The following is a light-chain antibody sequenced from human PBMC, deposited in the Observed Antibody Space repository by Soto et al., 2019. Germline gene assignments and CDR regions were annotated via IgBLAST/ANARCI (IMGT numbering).Light chain of an antibody. CDR3: QQRSNWPPRFT. Sequence: EIVLTQSPATLSLSPGERATLSCRASQSVSSYLAWYQQKPGQAPRLLIYDASNRATGIPARFSGSGSGTDFPLTISSPEPDDFAVYYCQQRSNWPPRFTFGPGTKVDIK. CDR1: QSVSSY. J-gene: IGKJ3*01. CDR2: DAS. V-gene: IGKV3-11*01.